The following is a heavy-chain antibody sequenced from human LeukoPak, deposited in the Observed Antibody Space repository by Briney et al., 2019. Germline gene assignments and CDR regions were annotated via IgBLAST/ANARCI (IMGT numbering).Heavy chain of an antibody. J-gene: IGHJ4*02. CDR2: IYSGGST. D-gene: IGHD3-10*01. V-gene: IGHV3-53*01. Sequence: GGSLRLSCAASGFTVSSNYMSWVRQAPGKGLEWVSVIYSGGSTYYADSVKGRFTISRDNSKNTLYLQMNSLRAEDTAVYYCASMVRGVIRDDYWGQGTLVTVSS. CDR3: ASMVRGVIRDDY. CDR1: GFTVSSNY.